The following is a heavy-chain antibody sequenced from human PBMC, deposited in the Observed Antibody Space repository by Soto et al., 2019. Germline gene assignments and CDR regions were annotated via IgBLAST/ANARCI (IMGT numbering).Heavy chain of an antibody. D-gene: IGHD3-9*01. Sequence: SRISQNPGRGLEWIGYIFYSGSSGSTNYNPPLKSRVTISVDTSKNQFSLKLSSVTAVDTAVYYCARTGLGWLEPWLKGTFVLVS. J-gene: IGHJ5*02. V-gene: IGHV4-59*01. CDR2: IFYSGSSGST. CDR3: ARTGLGWLEP.